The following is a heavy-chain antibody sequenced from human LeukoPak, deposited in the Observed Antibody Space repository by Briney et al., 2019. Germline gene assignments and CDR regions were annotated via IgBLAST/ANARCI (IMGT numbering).Heavy chain of an antibody. Sequence: SVKVSCKASGGTFSTYAISWVRQAPGQGLEWMGVIIPIFGTANYAQKFQGRVTITTDESTSTAYMELSSLRSEDTAVYYCARGYCSNNICLGRPYFDYWGQGTLVTVSS. D-gene: IGHD2-2*01. V-gene: IGHV1-69*05. CDR2: IIPIFGTA. CDR3: ARGYCSNNICLGRPYFDY. CDR1: GGTFSTYA. J-gene: IGHJ4*02.